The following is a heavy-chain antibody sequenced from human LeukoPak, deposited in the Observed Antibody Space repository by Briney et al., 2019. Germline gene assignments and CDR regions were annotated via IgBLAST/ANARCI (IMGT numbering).Heavy chain of an antibody. J-gene: IGHJ4*02. V-gene: IGHV4-39*01. CDR2: IYYSGSI. CDR1: GGSISSSSYY. CDR3: ARHRSDYDILTGYYPDYFDY. Sequence: PSETLSLTCTVSGGSISSSSYYWGWIRQPPGKGLEWIGSIYYSGSIYYNPSLKSRVTISVDTSKNQFSLKLSSVTAADTAVYYCARHRSDYDILTGYYPDYFDYWGQGTLVTVSS. D-gene: IGHD3-9*01.